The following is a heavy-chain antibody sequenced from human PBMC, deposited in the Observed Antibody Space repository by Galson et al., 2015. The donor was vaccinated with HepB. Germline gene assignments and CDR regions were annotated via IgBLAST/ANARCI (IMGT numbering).Heavy chain of an antibody. CDR3: ARGRDSSSSYGMDV. V-gene: IGHV3-72*01. CDR2: TRNKANSYTT. Sequence: SLRLSCAASGFTFSDHYMDWVRQAPGKGLEWVGRTRNKANSYTTEYAASVKGRFTISRDDSKNSLYLQMNSLKTEDTAVYYCARGRDSSSSYGMDVWGQGTTVTVSS. CDR1: GFTFSDHY. J-gene: IGHJ6*02. D-gene: IGHD6-13*01.